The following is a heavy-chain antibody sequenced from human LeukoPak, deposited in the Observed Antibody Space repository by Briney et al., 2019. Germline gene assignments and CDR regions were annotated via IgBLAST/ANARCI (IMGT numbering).Heavy chain of an antibody. CDR1: GFTFSSYS. CDR2: ISSSRSYI. J-gene: IGHJ4*02. D-gene: IGHD6-13*01. CDR3: ARFIAAPYYLDY. V-gene: IGHV3-21*01. Sequence: GGSLRLSCAASGFTFSSYSMNWVRQAPGKGLEWVSFISSSRSYIYYADSVKGRFTISRDNAKNSLYLQMNSLRAEDTAVYYCARFIAAPYYLDYWGRGTLVTVSS.